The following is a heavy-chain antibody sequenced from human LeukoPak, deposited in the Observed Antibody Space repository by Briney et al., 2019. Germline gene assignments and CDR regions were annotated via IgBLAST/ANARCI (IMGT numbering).Heavy chain of an antibody. CDR3: ARVVSYGYGEYIQH. CDR2: IYYSGSI. Sequence: SETLSLTCTVSGGSISSYYWSWIRQPPGKGLEWIGYIYYSGSINYNPSLKSRVTISVDTSKNQFSLKLSSVTAADTAVYYCARVVSYGYGEYIQHWGQGTLVTVSS. J-gene: IGHJ1*01. CDR1: GGSISSYY. V-gene: IGHV4-59*01. D-gene: IGHD5-18*01.